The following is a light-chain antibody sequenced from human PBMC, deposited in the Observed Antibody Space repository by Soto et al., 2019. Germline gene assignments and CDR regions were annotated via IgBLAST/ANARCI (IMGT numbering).Light chain of an antibody. J-gene: IGKJ1*01. V-gene: IGKV1-17*01. CDR2: AGS. CDR1: QGIRSD. Sequence: QSTSSLSPSVGGRATITGRASQGIRSDLGWFPQKPGKAPTHVIYAGSKLHRGVPSRFSGTASGREFSLTISGLQPDDFATYYCLQDFRNPWTSDQGTRVDI. CDR3: LQDFRNPWT.